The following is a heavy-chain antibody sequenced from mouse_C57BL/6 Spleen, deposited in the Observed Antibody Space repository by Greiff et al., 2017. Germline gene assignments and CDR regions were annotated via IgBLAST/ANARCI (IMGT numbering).Heavy chain of an antibody. CDR1: GYTFTSYW. J-gene: IGHJ4*01. CDR2: IHPNSGST. D-gene: IGHD1-1*01. CDR3: ARGDPVIANYAMDY. Sequence: QVQLQQPGAELVKPGASVKLSCKASGYTFTSYWMHWVKQRPGQGLEWIGMIHPNSGSTNYNEKFKSKDTLTVDQSSSTAYMQLSSLTSEDSAVAYCARGDPVIANYAMDYWGQGTSVTVSS. V-gene: IGHV1-64*01.